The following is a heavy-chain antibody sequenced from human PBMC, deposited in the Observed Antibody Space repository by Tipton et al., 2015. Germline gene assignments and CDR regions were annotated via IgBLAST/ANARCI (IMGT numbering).Heavy chain of an antibody. Sequence: TLSLTCTVTGASINRANDYWTWIRQPPGQGLEWIGYIYYSGSTYYYPSLKSRVTISVDTSKNQFSLKVNSVTAADTAVYYCARDRMIFGVRFYYYYGMDVWGQGTTVTVSS. V-gene: IGHV4-30-4*01. CDR3: ARDRMIFGVRFYYYYGMDV. CDR2: IYYSGST. CDR1: GASINRANDY. D-gene: IGHD3-3*01. J-gene: IGHJ6*02.